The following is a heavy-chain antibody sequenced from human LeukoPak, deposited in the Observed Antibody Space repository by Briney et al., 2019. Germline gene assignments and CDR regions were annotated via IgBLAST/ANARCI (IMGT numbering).Heavy chain of an antibody. J-gene: IGHJ6*03. Sequence: PSETLSLTCTVSGGSISSSSYYWGWIRQPPGKGLEWIGSIYYSGSTYYNPSLKSRVTISVDTSKNQFSLKLSSVTAADTAVYYCARHVEMATIFHYYYYMDVWGKGTTVTISS. V-gene: IGHV4-39*01. CDR3: ARHVEMATIFHYYYYMDV. D-gene: IGHD5-24*01. CDR2: IYYSGST. CDR1: GGSISSSSYY.